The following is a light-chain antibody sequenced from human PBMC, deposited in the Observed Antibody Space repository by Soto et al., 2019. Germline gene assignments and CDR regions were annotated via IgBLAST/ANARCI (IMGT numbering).Light chain of an antibody. CDR3: QQYSSHST. CDR2: DAS. CDR1: QSVSSY. Sequence: EIGLTQSPATVSLSPGERAILSCRASQSVSSYLAWYQQKPGQAPRLLIYDASNRATGIPARFSGSGSGTEFSLTISSLQLDDFATYYRQQYSSHSTFGQGTKVDIK. V-gene: IGKV3-11*01. J-gene: IGKJ1*01.